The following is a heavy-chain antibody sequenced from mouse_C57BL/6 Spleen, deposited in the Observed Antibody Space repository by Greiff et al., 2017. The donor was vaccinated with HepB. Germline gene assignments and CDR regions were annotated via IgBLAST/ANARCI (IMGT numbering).Heavy chain of an antibody. D-gene: IGHD1-1*02. V-gene: IGHV5-12*01. CDR1: GFTFSDYY. CDR3: ARQRDYGEFDY. CDR2: ISNGGGST. J-gene: IGHJ2*01. Sequence: EVQLVESGGGLVQPGGSLKLSCAASGFTFSDYYMYWVRQTPEKRLEWVAYISNGGGSTYYPDTVKGRFTISRDNAKNTLYLQMSRLKSEDTAMYYCARQRDYGEFDYWGQGTTLTVSS.